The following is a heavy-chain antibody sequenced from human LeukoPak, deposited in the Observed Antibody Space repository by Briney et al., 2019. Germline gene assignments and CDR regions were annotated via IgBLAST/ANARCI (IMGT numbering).Heavy chain of an antibody. Sequence: GASVNVSCKASGYTFTSYGISWVRQAPGQRLEWMGWISAYNGNTNYAQKLQGRVTMTTDTSTSTAYMELRSLRSDDTAVYYCARAGDYGDLPYHYYYYGMDVWGQGTTVTVSS. J-gene: IGHJ6*02. D-gene: IGHD4-17*01. CDR3: ARAGDYGDLPYHYYYYGMDV. CDR2: ISAYNGNT. V-gene: IGHV1-18*01. CDR1: GYTFTSYG.